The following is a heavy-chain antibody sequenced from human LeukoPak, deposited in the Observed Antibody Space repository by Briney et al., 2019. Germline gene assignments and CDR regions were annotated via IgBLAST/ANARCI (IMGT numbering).Heavy chain of an antibody. D-gene: IGHD2-21*02. J-gene: IGHJ4*02. CDR3: ARPTPYCGGDCYFD. CDR2: IIPILGIA. V-gene: IGHV1-69*04. Sequence: SVKVSCKASGGTFSSYAISWVRQAPGQGLEWMGRIIPILGIANYAQKFQGRVTITADKSTSTAYMELSSLRSEDTAVYYCARPTPYCGGDCYFDWGQGTLVTVSS. CDR1: GGTFSSYA.